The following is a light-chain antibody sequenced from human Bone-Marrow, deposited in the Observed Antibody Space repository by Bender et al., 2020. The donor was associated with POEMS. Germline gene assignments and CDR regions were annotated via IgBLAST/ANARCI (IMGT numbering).Light chain of an antibody. CDR2: EVS. CDR1: SSDVGSYSL. CDR3: CSYGGSSNFWV. J-gene: IGLJ3*02. Sequence: QSVLTQPPSVSGSPGQSITISCTGTSSDVGSYSLVSWYQQHPGKAPKLMIYEVSKRPSGVSNRFSGSKSGNTASLTISGLQAEDEADYYCCSYGGSSNFWVLGGGTRVTVL. V-gene: IGLV2-23*02.